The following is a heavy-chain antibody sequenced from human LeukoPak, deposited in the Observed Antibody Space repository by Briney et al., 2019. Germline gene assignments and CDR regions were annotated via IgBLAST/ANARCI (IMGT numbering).Heavy chain of an antibody. CDR1: GDSVSSNSVA. J-gene: IGHJ4*02. CDR2: TYYKSKWYN. CDR3: ARGDQAFDY. V-gene: IGHV6-1*01. Sequence: SQTLSLTCAIFGDSVSSNSVAWNWIRQSPSRGLEWLGRTYYKSKWYNNYAVSVKSRITINPDTSKNQFSLQLTSVTPEDTAVYYCARGDQAFDYWGQGTLVTVSS.